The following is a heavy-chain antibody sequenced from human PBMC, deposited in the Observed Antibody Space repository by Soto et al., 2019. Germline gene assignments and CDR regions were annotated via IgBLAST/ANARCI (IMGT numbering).Heavy chain of an antibody. V-gene: IGHV3-23*01. D-gene: IGHD1-26*01. CDR1: GFTFSSYA. CDR3: AAMSREYYYYGMDV. Sequence: EVQLLESGGGLVQPGGSLRLPCAASGFTFSSYAMSWVRQAPGKGLEWVSAISGSGGSTYYADSVKGRFTISRDNSKNTLYLQMNSLRAEDTAVYYCAAMSREYYYYGMDVWGQGTTVTVSS. CDR2: ISGSGGST. J-gene: IGHJ6*02.